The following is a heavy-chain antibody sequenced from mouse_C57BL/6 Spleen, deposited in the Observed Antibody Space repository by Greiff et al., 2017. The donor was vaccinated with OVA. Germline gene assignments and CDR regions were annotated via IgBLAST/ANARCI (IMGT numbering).Heavy chain of an antibody. D-gene: IGHD2-4*01. CDR2: ISNLAYSI. Sequence: EVKLVESGGGLVQPGGSLKLSCAASGFTFSDYGMAWVRQAPRKGPEWVAFISNLAYSIYYADTVTGRFTISRENAKNTLYLEMSSLRSEDTAMYYCARFDYDERAMDYWGQGTSVTVSS. V-gene: IGHV5-15*01. J-gene: IGHJ4*01. CDR3: ARFDYDERAMDY. CDR1: GFTFSDYG.